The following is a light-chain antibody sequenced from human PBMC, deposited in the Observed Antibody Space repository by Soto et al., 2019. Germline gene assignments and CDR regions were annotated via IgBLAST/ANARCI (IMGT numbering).Light chain of an antibody. J-gene: IGLJ2*01. CDR3: SSYTSSSTLVV. Sequence: QSVLTQPASVSGSPGQSITISCTGTSSDVGGYNYVSWYQQHPGKAPKLMIYEVSNRPSGVSNRFSGSKSGNTASLTISGLQAEDEADYYCSSYTSSSTLVVFGGETKVTVL. CDR2: EVS. V-gene: IGLV2-14*01. CDR1: SSDVGGYNY.